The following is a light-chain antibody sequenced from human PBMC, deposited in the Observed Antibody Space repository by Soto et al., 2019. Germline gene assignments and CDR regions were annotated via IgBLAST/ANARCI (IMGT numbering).Light chain of an antibody. J-gene: IGKJ1*01. Sequence: DIQMTQSPSSLSASVGDRVTITCRASQSISSYLHWYQQKPGKAPKLLIYAASSLQSGVPSRFSGSGSGTDFTLTISSLQPEDFATYYCQQSYSTPGTFGQGTKGEIK. CDR2: AAS. CDR1: QSISSY. V-gene: IGKV1-39*01. CDR3: QQSYSTPGT.